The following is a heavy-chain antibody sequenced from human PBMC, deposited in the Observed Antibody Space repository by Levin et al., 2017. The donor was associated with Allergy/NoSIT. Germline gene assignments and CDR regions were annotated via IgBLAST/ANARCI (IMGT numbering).Heavy chain of an antibody. CDR1: GGSISSSSYY. Sequence: SETLSLTCTVSGGSISSSSYYWGWIRQPPGKGLEWIGSIYYSGSTYYNPSLKSRVTISVDTSKNQFSLKLSSVTAADTAVYYCARPGIAVADGWFDPWGQGTLVTVSS. V-gene: IGHV4-39*01. CDR2: IYYSGST. CDR3: ARPGIAVADGWFDP. D-gene: IGHD6-19*01. J-gene: IGHJ5*02.